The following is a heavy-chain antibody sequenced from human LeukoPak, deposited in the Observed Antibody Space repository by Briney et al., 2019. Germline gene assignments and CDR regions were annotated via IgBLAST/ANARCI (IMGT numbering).Heavy chain of an antibody. J-gene: IGHJ4*02. D-gene: IGHD6-13*01. CDR1: GGSFSGYY. V-gene: IGHV4-34*01. Sequence: PSETLSLTCAVYGGSFSGYYWSWIRQPPGKGLEWIGEINHSGSTNYNPSLKSRVTISVDTSKNQFSLKLSSVTAADTAVYYCARHLAAAGTNFDYWGQGTLVTVSS. CDR2: INHSGST. CDR3: ARHLAAAGTNFDY.